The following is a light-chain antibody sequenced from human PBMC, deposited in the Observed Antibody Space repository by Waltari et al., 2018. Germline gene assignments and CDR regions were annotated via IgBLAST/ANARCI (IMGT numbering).Light chain of an antibody. CDR2: SSN. CDR3: TGWDDSLNGVV. V-gene: IGLV1-44*01. Sequence: QSVLTQPPSASGTPGQRVTIPCSGSSSNIGSNYVNWYQQLPGTAPKLLISSSNPRPSGVPDRFSGSKSGTSASLAISGLQSEDEADYYCTGWDDSLNGVVFGGGTKLTVL. J-gene: IGLJ2*01. CDR1: SSNIGSNY.